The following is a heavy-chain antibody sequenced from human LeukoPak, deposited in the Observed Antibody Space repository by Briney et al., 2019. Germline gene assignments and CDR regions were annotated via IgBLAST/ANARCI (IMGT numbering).Heavy chain of an antibody. Sequence: SETLSLTCTVSGGSISSYYWSWIRQPAGKGLEWIGRIYTSGSTNYNPSLKSRVTMSVDTSKNQFSLKLSSVTAADTAVYYCARSPSGITGTTIYWFDPWGQGTLVTVSS. CDR2: IYTSGST. CDR3: ARSPSGITGTTIYWFDP. CDR1: GGSISSYY. D-gene: IGHD1-20*01. J-gene: IGHJ5*02. V-gene: IGHV4-4*07.